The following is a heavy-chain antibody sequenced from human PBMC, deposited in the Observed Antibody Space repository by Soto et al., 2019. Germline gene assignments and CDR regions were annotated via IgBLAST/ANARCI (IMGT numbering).Heavy chain of an antibody. Sequence: GGSLRLSCSVSGITFRNYAMHWVRQAPGRGLEYDSGITSDGDNTWHADSVKDRFTIPRGNTDDTPYLQMSSLRVEVKAKYFCVKGNQLLRYYFDFWGPGTMVTVSS. J-gene: IGHJ4*01. CDR2: ITSDGDNT. D-gene: IGHD2-15*01. V-gene: IGHV3-64D*08. CDR3: VKGNQLLRYYFDF. CDR1: GITFRNYA.